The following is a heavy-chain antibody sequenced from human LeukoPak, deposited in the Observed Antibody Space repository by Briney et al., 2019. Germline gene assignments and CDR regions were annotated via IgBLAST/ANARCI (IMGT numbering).Heavy chain of an antibody. CDR1: GFTFSSYA. V-gene: IGHV3-30-3*01. D-gene: IGHD4-4*01. Sequence: GGSLRLSCAASGFTFSSYAMHWVRQAPGKGLEWVAVISYDGSNKYYADSVKGRFTISRDNSKNTLYLQMNSLRAEDTAVYYCAREQTTVTDDYYYYGMDVWGQGTTVTVSS. CDR3: AREQTTVTDDYYYYGMDV. CDR2: ISYDGSNK. J-gene: IGHJ6*02.